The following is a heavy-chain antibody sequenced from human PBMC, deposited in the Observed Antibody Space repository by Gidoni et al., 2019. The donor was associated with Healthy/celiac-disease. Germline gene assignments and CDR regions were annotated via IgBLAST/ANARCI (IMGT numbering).Heavy chain of an antibody. V-gene: IGHV3-21*01. CDR3: ARVSVVGAIDTCAFDI. D-gene: IGHD1-26*01. J-gene: IGHJ3*02. CDR2: ISSSSCYI. Sequence: EVQLVESGAGLGKAGGSLRLSCAAAGFTLSSHSLNGVRQASGQGLEWGSSISSSSCYIYFADSVKGRFSISRDHASNSLYLQMNSLRAEYTAVYYCARVSVVGAIDTCAFDIWGQGTMVTVSS. CDR1: GFTLSSHS.